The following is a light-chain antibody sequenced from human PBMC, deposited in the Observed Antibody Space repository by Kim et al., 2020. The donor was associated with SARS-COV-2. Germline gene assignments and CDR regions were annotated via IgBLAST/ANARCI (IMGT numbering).Light chain of an antibody. J-gene: IGKJ2*01. Sequence: SVSPVYRATLSCRASQGVGGSLAWYPQKPGQAPRLLIYGTSARASGIPARFSGSGSGTEYTLTISSLQSEDFAIYYCQQYNKWPDTFGQGTKLEI. CDR2: GTS. V-gene: IGKV3-15*01. CDR1: QGVGGS. CDR3: QQYNKWPDT.